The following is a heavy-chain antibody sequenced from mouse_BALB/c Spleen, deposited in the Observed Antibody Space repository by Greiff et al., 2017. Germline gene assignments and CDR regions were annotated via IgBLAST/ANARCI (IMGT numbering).Heavy chain of an antibody. D-gene: IGHD2-4*01. CDR1: GFTFSSFG. CDR2: ISSGSSTI. V-gene: IGHV5-17*02. Sequence: EVMLLESGGGLVQPGGSRKLSCAASGFTFSSFGMHWVRQAPEKGLEWVAYISSGSSTIYYADTVKGRFTISRDNPKNTLFLQMTSLRSEDTAMYYCARGYDYDAFAYWGQGTLVTVSA. CDR3: ARGYDYDAFAY. J-gene: IGHJ3*01.